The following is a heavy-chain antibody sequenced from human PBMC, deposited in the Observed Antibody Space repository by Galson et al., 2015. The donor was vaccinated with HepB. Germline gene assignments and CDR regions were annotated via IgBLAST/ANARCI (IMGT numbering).Heavy chain of an antibody. V-gene: IGHV3-48*03. J-gene: IGHJ6*02. CDR3: ARMTTLIKVPAYGMDV. Sequence: SLRLSCAASGFTFSSYEMNWVRQAPGKGLEWVSYISSSGSTIYYADSVKGRFTISRDNAKNSLYLQMNSLRAEDTAVYYCARMTTLIKVPAYGMDVWGQGTTVTVSS. CDR2: ISSSGSTI. D-gene: IGHD4-23*01. CDR1: GFTFSSYE.